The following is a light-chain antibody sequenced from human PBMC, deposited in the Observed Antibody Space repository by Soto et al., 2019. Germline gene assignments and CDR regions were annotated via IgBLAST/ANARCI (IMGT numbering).Light chain of an antibody. CDR1: QSVSSSY. J-gene: IGKJ2*01. V-gene: IGKV3-20*01. CDR3: QQYGSSPPYT. CDR2: GAS. Sequence: EIVLTQSPGTLSLSPGERATLSCRASQSVSSSYLAWYQQKPGQAPRLLIYGASSRATGIPDRFSGSGSGTDFTLTISSMEHEDVAVYYCQQYGSSPPYTFGQGTKLEIK.